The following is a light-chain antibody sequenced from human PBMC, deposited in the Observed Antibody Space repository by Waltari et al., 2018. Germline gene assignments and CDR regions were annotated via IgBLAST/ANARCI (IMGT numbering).Light chain of an antibody. CDR2: DDS. J-gene: IGLJ2*01. CDR1: SVGSES. V-gene: IGLV3-21*02. Sequence: SYVLTQPPSVSVAPGQTARITCGGNSVGSESVHWYQQKPGQAPGLVVYDDSDRPSGVPERFSGSNSGTTATLTSGGVEAGDEADYYCQVWHSSSDHVVFGGGTKLTVL. CDR3: QVWHSSSDHVV.